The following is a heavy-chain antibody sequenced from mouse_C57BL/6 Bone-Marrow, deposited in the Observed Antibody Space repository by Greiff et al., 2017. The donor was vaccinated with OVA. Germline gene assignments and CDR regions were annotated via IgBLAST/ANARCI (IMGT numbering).Heavy chain of an antibody. CDR1: GYTFTSYW. J-gene: IGHJ3*01. V-gene: IGHV1-61*01. CDR2: IYPSDSET. Sequence: VQLQQSGAELVRPGSSVKLSCKASGYTFTSYWMDWVKQRPGQGLEWIGNIYPSDSETHYNQKFKDKATLTVDKSSSTAYMQLSSLTSEDSAVYYCARWGLRGGFAYWGQGTLVTVSA. D-gene: IGHD2-4*01. CDR3: ARWGLRGGFAY.